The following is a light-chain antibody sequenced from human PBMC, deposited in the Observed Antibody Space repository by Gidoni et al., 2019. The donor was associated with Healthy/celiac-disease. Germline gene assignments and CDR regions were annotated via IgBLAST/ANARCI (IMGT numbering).Light chain of an antibody. CDR2: RNN. V-gene: IGLV1-47*01. CDR1: SSNLGSNY. CDR3: AAWDDSLSGVV. Sequence: QSVLTQPPSASGTPGQRVTISCSGSSSNLGSNYVYWYQQLPGTAPTLLIYRNNQRPSGVPDRVSGSKSGTSASLAISGLRSEDEADYYCAAWDDSLSGVVFGGGTKLTVL. J-gene: IGLJ2*01.